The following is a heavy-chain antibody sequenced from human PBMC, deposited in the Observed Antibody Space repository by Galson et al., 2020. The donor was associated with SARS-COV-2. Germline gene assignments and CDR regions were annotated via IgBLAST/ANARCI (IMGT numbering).Heavy chain of an antibody. Sequence: GGSLRLSCAASGFTFSSYAMHWVRQAPGKGLEWVAVISYDGSNKYYADSVKGRFTISRDNSKNTLYLQMNSLRAEDTAVYYCARVQAIVVVTASFDYWGQGTLVTVSS. D-gene: IGHD2-21*02. CDR3: ARVQAIVVVTASFDY. J-gene: IGHJ4*02. CDR2: ISYDGSNK. CDR1: GFTFSSYA. V-gene: IGHV3-30*04.